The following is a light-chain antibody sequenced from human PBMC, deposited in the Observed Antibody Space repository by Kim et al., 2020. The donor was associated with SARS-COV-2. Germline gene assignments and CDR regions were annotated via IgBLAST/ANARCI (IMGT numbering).Light chain of an antibody. V-gene: IGKV1-5*03. Sequence: SASVQDRVTITCRTSQRFGDSLAWYQQKPGKAPKLLIYEASTLESGVPSRFSGNRSGTEFTLTISSLQPDDFATYYCQQYTSDWTFGQGTKVDIK. CDR2: EAS. CDR3: QQYTSDWT. J-gene: IGKJ1*01. CDR1: QRFGDS.